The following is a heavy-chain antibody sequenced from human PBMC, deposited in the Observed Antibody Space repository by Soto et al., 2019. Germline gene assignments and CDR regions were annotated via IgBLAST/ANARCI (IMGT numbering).Heavy chain of an antibody. CDR2: ISGSGGST. CDR1: GFTFSSYA. J-gene: IGHJ3*02. CDR3: AKDLLKWDFVVVVAATPNAFHI. D-gene: IGHD2-15*01. Sequence: GGSLRLSCAGSGFTFSSYAMSWVRQAPGKGLEWVSAISGSGGSTYYADSVKGRFTISRDNSKNTLYLQMNSLRAEDTAVYYCAKDLLKWDFVVVVAATPNAFHIPGKATMVTGS. V-gene: IGHV3-23*01.